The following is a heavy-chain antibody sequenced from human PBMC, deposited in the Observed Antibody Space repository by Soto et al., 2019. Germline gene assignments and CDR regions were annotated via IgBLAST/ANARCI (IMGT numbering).Heavy chain of an antibody. Sequence: GESLKISCKGSGYSFTSYWISWVRQMPGKGLEWMGRIDPSDSYTNYSPSFQGHVTISADKSISTAYLQWSSLKASDTAMYYCARKRGDSYDYTYYYYGMDVWGQGTTGTVSS. D-gene: IGHD5-18*01. V-gene: IGHV5-10-1*01. CDR2: IDPSDSYT. CDR1: GYSFTSYW. CDR3: ARKRGDSYDYTYYYYGMDV. J-gene: IGHJ6*02.